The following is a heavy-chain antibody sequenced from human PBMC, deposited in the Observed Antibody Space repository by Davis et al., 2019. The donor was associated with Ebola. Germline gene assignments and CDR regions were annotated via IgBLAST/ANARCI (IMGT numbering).Heavy chain of an antibody. J-gene: IGHJ4*02. CDR2: MNPNSGNT. D-gene: IGHD4-17*01. Sequence: ASVTVSCKASGFTFPSYDFNWVRQASGHGLDWIGWMNPNSGNTGCAQNFQGRVTMTRDTSISTAYMELSSLTSDDTAVYYCASSAGTPVTTGYWGQGTRVTVSS. V-gene: IGHV1-8*01. CDR3: ASSAGTPVTTGY. CDR1: GFTFPSYD.